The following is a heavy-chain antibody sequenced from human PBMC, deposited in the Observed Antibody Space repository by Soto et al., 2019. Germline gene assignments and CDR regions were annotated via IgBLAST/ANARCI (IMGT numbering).Heavy chain of an antibody. CDR3: GYSSSWEENWFDP. CDR1: GGTFSSYA. J-gene: IGHJ5*02. D-gene: IGHD6-13*01. CDR2: IIPIFGTA. V-gene: IGHV1-69*13. Sequence: ASVKVSCKASGGTFSSYAISWVRQAPGQGLEWMGGIIPIFGTANYAQKFQGRVTITADESTSTAYMELSSLRSEDTAVYYCGYSSSWEENWFDPWGQGTLVTVSS.